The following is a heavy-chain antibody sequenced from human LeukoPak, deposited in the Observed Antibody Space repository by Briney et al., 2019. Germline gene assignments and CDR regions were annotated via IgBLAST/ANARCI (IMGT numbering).Heavy chain of an antibody. CDR1: GLTLSSYA. Sequence: GGSLRLSCAASGLTLSSYAMSWVRQAPGKGLEWVSAISDSGNTYHADSVKGRFTISRDSSKNTLFLQMNRLRPEDAAVYYCAEAPVTTCRGAYCYPFDYWGQGTLVTVSS. V-gene: IGHV3-23*01. D-gene: IGHD2-21*01. CDR2: ISDSGNT. CDR3: AEAPVTTCRGAYCYPFDY. J-gene: IGHJ4*02.